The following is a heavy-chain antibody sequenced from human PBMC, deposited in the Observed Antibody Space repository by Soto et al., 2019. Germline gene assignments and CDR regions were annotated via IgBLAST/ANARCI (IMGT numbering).Heavy chain of an antibody. CDR1: GGSVSSGSYY. CDR2: IYYSGST. V-gene: IGHV4-61*01. Sequence: SETLSLTCTVSGGSVSSGSYYWSWIRQPPGKGLEWIGYIYYSGSTNYNPSLNSRVTISVDTPKNQFSLKLSSVTAANPAVYYCASLYGGNSLYYFDYWGQGTLVTVSS. D-gene: IGHD4-17*01. CDR3: ASLYGGNSLYYFDY. J-gene: IGHJ4*02.